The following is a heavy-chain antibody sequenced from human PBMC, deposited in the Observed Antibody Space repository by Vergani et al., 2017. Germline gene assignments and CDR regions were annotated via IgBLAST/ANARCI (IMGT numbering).Heavy chain of an antibody. J-gene: IGHJ6*02. Sequence: EVQLLESGGGLVQSGGSLRLSCVASGFSFRNAWMNWVRRTPGKGLEWVGRIKSTFDRGTTDYAAAVKGRFTISRDDSKNTLFLQMNGLKTEDIGVYYCTTDPRYCGDGSCYWLRDHHYYGMDVWGQGTTVTVSS. CDR1: GFSFRNAW. CDR3: TTDPRYCGDGSCYWLRDHHYYGMDV. CDR2: IKSTFDRGTT. V-gene: IGHV3-15*07. D-gene: IGHD2-21*01.